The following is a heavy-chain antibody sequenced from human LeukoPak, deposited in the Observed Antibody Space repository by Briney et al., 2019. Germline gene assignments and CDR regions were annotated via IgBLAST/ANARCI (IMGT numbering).Heavy chain of an antibody. CDR2: IRYDGSNK. CDR3: VRDYVWGTYEPDY. CDR1: GFTFSSYG. Sequence: PGGSLRLSCAASGFTFSSYGMHWVRQAPGKGLEWVAFIRYDGSNKYYADSVKGRFTISRDNSKNALYLHVNSLRPEDTAVYYCVRDYVWGTYEPDYWGQGILVTVSS. D-gene: IGHD3-16*01. V-gene: IGHV3-30*02. J-gene: IGHJ4*02.